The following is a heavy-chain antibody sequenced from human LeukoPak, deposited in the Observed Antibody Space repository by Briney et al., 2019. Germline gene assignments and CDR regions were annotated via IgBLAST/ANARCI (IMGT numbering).Heavy chain of an antibody. V-gene: IGHV4-39*01. CDR3: ARHLTYSSSWYKRDY. CDR2: IYYSGST. CDR1: GGSISSSSYY. J-gene: IGHJ4*02. Sequence: SETLSLTCTVSGGSISSSSYYWGWIRQPPGKGLEWIGSIYYSGSTYYNPSLKSRVTISVDTSKNQFSLKLSSVTAADTAVYYCARHLTYSSSWYKRDYWGQGTLVTVSS. D-gene: IGHD6-13*01.